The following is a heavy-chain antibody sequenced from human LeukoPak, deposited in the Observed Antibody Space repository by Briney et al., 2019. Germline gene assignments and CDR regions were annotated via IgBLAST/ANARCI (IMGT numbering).Heavy chain of an antibody. J-gene: IGHJ3*02. CDR3: ATQTYYYDSSGYLNAFDI. V-gene: IGHV5-51*01. CDR1: GYSFTSYW. CDR2: IYPGDSDT. D-gene: IGHD3-22*01. Sequence: GESLKISCKGSGYSFTSYWIGWVRQMPGKGPEWMGIIYPGDSDTRYSPSFQGQVTISADKSISTAYLQWGSLKASDTAMYYCATQTYYYDSSGYLNAFDIWGQGTMVTVSS.